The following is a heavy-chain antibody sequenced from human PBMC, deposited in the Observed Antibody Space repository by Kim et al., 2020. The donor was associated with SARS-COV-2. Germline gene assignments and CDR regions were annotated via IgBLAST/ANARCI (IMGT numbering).Heavy chain of an antibody. Sequence: SETLSLTCTVSGGSVSSGSYYWSWLRQPPGKGLEWIAYIYYSGSTNYNPSLKSRVTISVDTSKNQFSLKLSSVTAADTAVYYCARSAVVPAPGYYGMDVWGQGTAVTVSS. CDR2: IYYSGST. V-gene: IGHV4-61*01. D-gene: IGHD2-2*01. J-gene: IGHJ6*02. CDR1: GGSVSSGSYY. CDR3: ARSAVVPAPGYYGMDV.